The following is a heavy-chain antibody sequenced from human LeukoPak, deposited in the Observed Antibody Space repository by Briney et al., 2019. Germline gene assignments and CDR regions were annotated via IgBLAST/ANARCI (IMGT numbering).Heavy chain of an antibody. Sequence: RTGGSLRLSCAASGFTFSSYGMSWVRQAPGKGLEWVSSISGSVDSTFYADSVKGRFTISRDNSKNTLYLQMNSLRAEDTAVYYCAKDRRITMIVVVGIIDYWGQGTLVTVSS. V-gene: IGHV3-23*01. CDR3: AKDRRITMIVVVGIIDY. CDR1: GFTFSSYG. CDR2: ISGSVDST. D-gene: IGHD3-22*01. J-gene: IGHJ4*02.